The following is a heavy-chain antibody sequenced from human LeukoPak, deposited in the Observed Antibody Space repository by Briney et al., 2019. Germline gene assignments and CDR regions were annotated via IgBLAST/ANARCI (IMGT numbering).Heavy chain of an antibody. CDR2: IYGDGSFT. Sequence: GGSLRLSCAASGFTFSNFWMHWVRQAPGKGLVWVALIYGDGSFTRYADSVKGRFTISRDNSKNTLYLQMNSLRAEDTAVYYCAGPADYDSSGFDYWGQGTLVTVSS. CDR1: GFTFSNFW. J-gene: IGHJ4*02. V-gene: IGHV3-74*01. D-gene: IGHD3-22*01. CDR3: AGPADYDSSGFDY.